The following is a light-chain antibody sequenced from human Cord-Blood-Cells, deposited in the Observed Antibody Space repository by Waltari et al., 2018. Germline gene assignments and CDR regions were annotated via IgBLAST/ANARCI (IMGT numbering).Light chain of an antibody. J-gene: IGKJ1*01. CDR1: PSVLYSSNNKNY. CDR3: QQYYSTPGT. V-gene: IGKV4-1*01. CDR2: WAA. Sequence: DIVMTQSPDSLAVSLGERATINCKSSPSVLYSSNNKNYLAWYQQKPGQPPKLLIYWAATRESGVPDRFSGSGSGTDFTLTISSLQDEDVAVYYCQQYYSTPGTFGQGTKVEIK.